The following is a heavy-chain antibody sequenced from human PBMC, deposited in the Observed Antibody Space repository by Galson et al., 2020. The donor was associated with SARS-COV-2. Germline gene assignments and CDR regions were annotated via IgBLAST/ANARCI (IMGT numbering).Heavy chain of an antibody. CDR3: ARDKGSGFQMHWYFDL. J-gene: IGHJ2*01. D-gene: IGHD3-22*01. CDR1: GFTFRDNN. Sequence: EGSLRLSCAASGFTFRDNNMIWVRQAPGKGLEWVSSIAGSGAYKYYADSMKGRFTISRDNAKNSVYLQLNSLRDEDTAVYYCARDKGSGFQMHWYFDLWGRGTLVSVSS. V-gene: IGHV3-21*01. CDR2: IAGSGAYK.